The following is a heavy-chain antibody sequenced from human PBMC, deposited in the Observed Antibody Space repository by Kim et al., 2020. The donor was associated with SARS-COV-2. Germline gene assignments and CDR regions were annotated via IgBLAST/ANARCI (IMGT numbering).Heavy chain of an antibody. D-gene: IGHD6-13*01. J-gene: IGHJ4*02. V-gene: IGHV1-46*01. Sequence: YAQRFQGRVTMTRDPSASTVYMELSSLRSDDTGVYYCARELGGSYYFDYWGQGTLVTVSS. CDR3: ARELGGSYYFDY.